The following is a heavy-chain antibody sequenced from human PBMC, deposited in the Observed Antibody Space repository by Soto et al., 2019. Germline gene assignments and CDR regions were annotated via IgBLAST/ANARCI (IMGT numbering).Heavy chain of an antibody. Sequence: ASVKVSCKASGYTFSAYAIHWVRQAPGQGLQWVGWINAGSGDTRYSPKFQGRFIITRDTSASTAYMELSSLRPNDTAMFYCVTSDWAWWGQGTLVTVSS. D-gene: IGHD3-9*01. CDR1: GYTFSAYA. V-gene: IGHV1-3*01. J-gene: IGHJ4*02. CDR3: VTSDWAW. CDR2: INAGSGDT.